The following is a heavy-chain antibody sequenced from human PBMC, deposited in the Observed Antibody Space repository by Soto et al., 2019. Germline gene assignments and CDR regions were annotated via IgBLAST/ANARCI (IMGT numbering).Heavy chain of an antibody. J-gene: IGHJ4*02. CDR1: GFTFSSYG. CDR3: ARDRSPYCSGGSCHGLFDY. D-gene: IGHD2-15*01. CDR2: IWYDGSNK. Sequence: LRLSCAASGFTFSSYGMHWVRQAPGKGLEWVAVIWYDGSNKYYADSVKGRFTISRDNSKNTLYLQMNSMRAEDTAVYYCARDRSPYCSGGSCHGLFDYWGQGTLVTVSS. V-gene: IGHV3-33*01.